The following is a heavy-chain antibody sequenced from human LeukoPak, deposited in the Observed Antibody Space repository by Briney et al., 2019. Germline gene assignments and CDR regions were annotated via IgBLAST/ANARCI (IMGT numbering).Heavy chain of an antibody. CDR3: ARQHDSYYYYYIDV. V-gene: IGHV4-38-2*01. CDR2: LYHSDSA. Sequence: SETLSLTCAVSGYSISNGYYWVWIRQPPGRGLEWIGSLYHSDSAYYNTSLRSRVSMSVDMSKTQFSLTLSFVTAADTAVYYCARQHDSYYYYYIDVWGSGTTVTVSS. CDR1: GYSISNGYY. J-gene: IGHJ6*03.